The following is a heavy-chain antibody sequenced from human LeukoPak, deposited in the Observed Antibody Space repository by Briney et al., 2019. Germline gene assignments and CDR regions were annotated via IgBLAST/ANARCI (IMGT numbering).Heavy chain of an antibody. CDR3: ARSRGYFDY. J-gene: IGHJ4*02. CDR2: IYHSGST. Sequence: SETLSLTCTVSGYSISSGYYWGWIRQPPGKGLEWIGSIYHSGSTYYNPSLKSRVTISVDTSKNQFSLKLSSVTAADTAVYYCARSRGYFDYWGQGTLVTVSS. V-gene: IGHV4-38-2*02. CDR1: GYSISSGYY.